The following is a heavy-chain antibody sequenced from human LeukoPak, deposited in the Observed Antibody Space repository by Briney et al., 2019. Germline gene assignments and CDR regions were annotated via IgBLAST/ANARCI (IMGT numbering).Heavy chain of an antibody. Sequence: PGGSLRLSCAASGFTFSSYGMHWVRQAPGKGLEWVAFIRYDGSNKYYADSVKGRFTISRDNSKNTLYLQMNSLRAEDTAVYYCAKSEYCTNGVCSYFDYWDQGTLVTVSS. V-gene: IGHV3-30*02. CDR3: AKSEYCTNGVCSYFDY. J-gene: IGHJ4*02. D-gene: IGHD2-8*01. CDR2: IRYDGSNK. CDR1: GFTFSSYG.